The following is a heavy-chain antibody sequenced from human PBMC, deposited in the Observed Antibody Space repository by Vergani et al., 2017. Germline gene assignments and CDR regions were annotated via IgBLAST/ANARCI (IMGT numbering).Heavy chain of an antibody. V-gene: IGHV1-69-2*01. CDR1: GYTFTDYY. CDR3: SRVSSDDSSGWERGFDY. D-gene: IGHD6-19*01. CDR2: VDPEDGET. J-gene: IGHJ4*02. Sequence: EVQLVESGGGLVKPGGSLRLSCAASGYTFTDYYMHWVQQAPGKGLEWMGLVDPEDGETIYAEKFQGRVTITADTSTDTAYMELSSLRSEDTAVYYCSRVSSDDSSGWERGFDYWGQGTLVTVSS.